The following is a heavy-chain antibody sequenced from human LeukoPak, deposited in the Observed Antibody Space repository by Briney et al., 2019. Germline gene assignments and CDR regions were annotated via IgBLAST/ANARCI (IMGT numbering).Heavy chain of an antibody. CDR1: GFTFSNAW. CDR3: TTDPDYYGSGSYGH. J-gene: IGHJ4*02. V-gene: IGHV3-15*01. Sequence: KSGGSLRLSCAASGFTFSNAWMSWVRQAPGKGLEWVGRIKSKTDGGTTDYAAPVKGRFTISRDDSKNTLYLQMNSLKTEDTAVYYCTTDPDYYGSGSYGHWGQGTLVTVSS. D-gene: IGHD3-10*01. CDR2: IKSKTDGGTT.